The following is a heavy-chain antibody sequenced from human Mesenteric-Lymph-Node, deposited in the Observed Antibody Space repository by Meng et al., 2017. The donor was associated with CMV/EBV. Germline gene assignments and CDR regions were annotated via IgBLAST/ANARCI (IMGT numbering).Heavy chain of an antibody. D-gene: IGHD3-3*01. CDR2: IYYSGST. V-gene: IGHV4-39*07. Sequence: SETLSLTCTVSGGSISSYYWGWIRQPPGKGLEWIGSIYYSGSTYYNPSLKSRVTISVDTSKNQFSLKLSSVTAADTAVYYCAREPSEITIFDVFHGWFDPWGQGTLVTVSS. CDR3: AREPSEITIFDVFHGWFDP. CDR1: GGSISSYY. J-gene: IGHJ5*02.